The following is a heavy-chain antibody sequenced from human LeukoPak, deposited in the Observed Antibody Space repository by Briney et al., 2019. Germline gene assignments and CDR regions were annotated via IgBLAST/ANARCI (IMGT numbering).Heavy chain of an antibody. CDR1: GGSFSGYY. J-gene: IGHJ6*02. V-gene: IGHV4-34*01. D-gene: IGHD5-18*01. CDR2: INHSGST. CDR3: ARAGERGYSYGYGFYYYYGMDV. Sequence: PSETLSLTCAVYGGSFSGYYWSWIRQPPGKGLEWIGEINHSGSTNYNPSLESRVTISVDTSKNQFSLKLSSVTAADTAVYYCARAGERGYSYGYGFYYYYGMDVWGQGTTVTVSS.